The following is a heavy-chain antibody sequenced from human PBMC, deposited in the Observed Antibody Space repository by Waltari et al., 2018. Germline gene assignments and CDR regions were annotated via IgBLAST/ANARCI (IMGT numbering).Heavy chain of an antibody. D-gene: IGHD2-2*02. CDR3: ARDGLLYGDYYYYGMDV. V-gene: IGHV3-7*01. Sequence: EVQLVESGGGLVQPGGSLRLSCAASGFTFSSYWMSWVRQAPGQGLEWVANIKQDGSGKYYVDSGKGRFTISRDNAKNSLYLKMNSLRAEDTAVYYCARDGLLYGDYYYYGMDVWGQGTTVTVSS. J-gene: IGHJ6*02. CDR1: GFTFSSYW. CDR2: IKQDGSGK.